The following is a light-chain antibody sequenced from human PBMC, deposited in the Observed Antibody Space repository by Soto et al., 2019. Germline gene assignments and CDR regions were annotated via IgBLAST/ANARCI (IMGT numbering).Light chain of an antibody. J-gene: IGKJ3*01. Sequence: EVVLTQSPATLSLSPGERATLSCRASQSVSTYLAWYQQKPGQPPRLLIYGASNRATGTPARFSGSGFGTDFTLTISSLEPEDFAVYYCHQRSNWPPFTFGPGTKVEIK. CDR3: HQRSNWPPFT. CDR1: QSVSTY. V-gene: IGKV3-11*01. CDR2: GAS.